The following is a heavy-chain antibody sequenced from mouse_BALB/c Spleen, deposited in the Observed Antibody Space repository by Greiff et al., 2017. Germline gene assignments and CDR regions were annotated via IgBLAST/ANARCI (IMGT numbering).Heavy chain of an antibody. D-gene: IGHD2-1*01. CDR2: IYPGNVNT. Sequence: VQLQQSGPELVKPGASVRISCKASGYTFTSYYIHWVKQRPGQGLEWIGWIYPGNVNTKYNEKFKGKATLTADKSSSTAYMQLSSLTSEDSAVYFCARYGNYDVAWFAYWGQGTLVTVSA. V-gene: IGHV1S56*01. CDR1: GYTFTSYY. CDR3: ARYGNYDVAWFAY. J-gene: IGHJ3*01.